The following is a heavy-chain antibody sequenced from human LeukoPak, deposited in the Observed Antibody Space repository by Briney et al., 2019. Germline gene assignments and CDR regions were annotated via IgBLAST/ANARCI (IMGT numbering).Heavy chain of an antibody. J-gene: IGHJ4*02. V-gene: IGHV3-48*03. CDR3: ARDQRYSSSSGGIDY. CDR1: GFTFSSYE. CDR2: ISSSGSTI. D-gene: IGHD6-6*01. Sequence: GGSLRLSCAASGFTFSSYEMNWVRQAPGKGLEWVSYISSSGSTISYADSVKGRFTISRDNAKNSLYLQMNSLRAEDTAVYYCARDQRYSSSSGGIDYWGQGTLVTVSS.